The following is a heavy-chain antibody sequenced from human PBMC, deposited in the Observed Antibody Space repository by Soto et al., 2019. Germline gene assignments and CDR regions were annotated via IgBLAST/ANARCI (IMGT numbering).Heavy chain of an antibody. CDR1: GGSISSYY. J-gene: IGHJ6*03. CDR3: ARLDIVVVPAAIYYYYYYMDV. V-gene: IGHV4-59*01. Sequence: SETLSLTCTVSGGSISSYYWSWIRQPPGKGLEWIGYIYYSGGTNYNPSLKSRVTISVDTSKNQFSLKLSSVTAADTAVYYCARLDIVVVPAAIYYYYYYMDVWGKGTTVTVSS. D-gene: IGHD2-2*02. CDR2: IYYSGGT.